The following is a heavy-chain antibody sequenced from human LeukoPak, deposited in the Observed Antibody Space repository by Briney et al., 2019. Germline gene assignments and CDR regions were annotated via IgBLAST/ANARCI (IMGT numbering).Heavy chain of an antibody. J-gene: IGHJ4*02. V-gene: IGHV1-2*02. CDR1: GYTFTGYY. CDR2: INPNSGGT. CDR3: ARDRYSSSGGSVGDY. Sequence: ASVKVSCKASGYTFTGYYMHWVRQAPGQGLEWMGWINPNSGGTNYAQKFQGRVTMTRDTSISTAYMELRRLRSDDTAVYYCARDRYSSSGGSVGDYWGQGTLVTVPS. D-gene: IGHD6-6*01.